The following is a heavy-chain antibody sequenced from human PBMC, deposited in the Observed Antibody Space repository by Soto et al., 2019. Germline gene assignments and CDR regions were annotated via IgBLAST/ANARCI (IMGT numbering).Heavy chain of an antibody. V-gene: IGHV4-39*01. D-gene: IGHD3-22*01. J-gene: IGHJ5*02. CDR1: GGSILDSTYY. Sequence: QLLLQESGPGLVKPSETLSLTCTVSGGSILDSTYYWAWIRQSPGKGLEWIGTIFYSGGPFYTPYLKSRVPSSVDTSNNQFSLKLSSVTAADTAVYYCARQASGYYYGWFDPWGQGTLVTVSS. CDR3: ARQASGYYYGWFDP. CDR2: IFYSGGP.